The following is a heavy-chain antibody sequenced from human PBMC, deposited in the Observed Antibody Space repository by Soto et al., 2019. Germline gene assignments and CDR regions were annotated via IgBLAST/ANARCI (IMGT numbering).Heavy chain of an antibody. CDR1: GYSISSSNW. CDR2: TYYSGTT. J-gene: IGHJ4*02. Sequence: SETLSLTCAVPGYSISSSNWWGWIRQPPGKGLEWIGYTYYSGTTYYNPSLKSRVTMSVDTSKNQFSLKLTSVTAVDTAVYYCARREIQGPIDYWGQGTLVTVSS. D-gene: IGHD1-26*01. CDR3: ARREIQGPIDY. V-gene: IGHV4-28*01.